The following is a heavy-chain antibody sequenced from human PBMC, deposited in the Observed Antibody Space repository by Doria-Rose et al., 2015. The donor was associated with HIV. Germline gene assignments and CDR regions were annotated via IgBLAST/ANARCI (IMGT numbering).Heavy chain of an antibody. CDR1: GFTFSSHR. CDR2: ISSTSAYR. V-gene: IGHV3-21*01. CDR3: ATGVTLDY. D-gene: IGHD3-10*01. J-gene: IGHJ4*02. Sequence: VQLVESGGGLVRPGGSLRLSCATSGFTFSSHRINWVRQAPGKGLECVSSISSTSAYRNDADSVRGRFTISRDNARNSLYLQMDSLRAEDTAIYYCATGVTLDYWGQGTLVTVSS.